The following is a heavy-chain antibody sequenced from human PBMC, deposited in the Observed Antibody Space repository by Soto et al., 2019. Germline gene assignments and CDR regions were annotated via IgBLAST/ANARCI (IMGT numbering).Heavy chain of an antibody. J-gene: IGHJ5*02. CDR3: ARLRIATNNYKWFDP. CDR1: GAALNSGNYY. CDR2: IYVTGAV. D-gene: IGHD2-21*01. Sequence: SETLSLTCSVSGAALNSGNYYWSWIRQVPGKGLEWIGHIYVTGAVDYNPSLRDRITISQDTSERQFSLNLRLVSAADTAVYYCARLRIATNNYKWFDPWGQGTLVTVSS. V-gene: IGHV4-31*03.